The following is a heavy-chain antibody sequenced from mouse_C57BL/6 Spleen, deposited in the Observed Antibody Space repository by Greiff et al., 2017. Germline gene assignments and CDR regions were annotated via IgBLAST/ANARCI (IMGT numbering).Heavy chain of an antibody. V-gene: IGHV1-69*01. D-gene: IGHD1-1*01. CDR2: IDPSDSYT. J-gene: IGHJ2*01. CDR3: ARSHYYGSSYEDY. Sequence: QVQLQQPGAELVMPGASVKLSCKASGYTFTSYWMHWVKQRPGQGLEWIGEIDPSDSYTNYNQKFKGKSTLTVDKSSSTAYMQLSSLTSEDSAVYYCARSHYYGSSYEDYWGQGTTLTVSS. CDR1: GYTFTSYW.